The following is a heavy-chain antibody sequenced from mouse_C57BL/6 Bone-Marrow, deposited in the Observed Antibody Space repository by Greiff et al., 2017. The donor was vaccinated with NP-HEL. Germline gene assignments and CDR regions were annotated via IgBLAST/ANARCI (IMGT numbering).Heavy chain of an antibody. J-gene: IGHJ4*01. CDR2: SDPSDSYT. Sequence: VQLQQPGAELVRPGTSVKLSCKASGYTFTSYWMPWVKQRPGQGLEWIGVSDPSDSYTNYTQKFKGKASLTVDTFASTAYMQLSSLTSEDSAVYDCAPEGLFYAMDYWGQGTSVTVSS. V-gene: IGHV1-59*01. CDR3: APEGLFYAMDY. CDR1: GYTFTSYW. D-gene: IGHD1-1*02.